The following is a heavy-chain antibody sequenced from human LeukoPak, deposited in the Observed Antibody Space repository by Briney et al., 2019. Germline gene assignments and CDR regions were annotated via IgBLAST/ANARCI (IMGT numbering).Heavy chain of an antibody. CDR1: GVSISSYY. CDR2: IYYSGST. Sequence: SETLSLTCIVSGVSISSYYWSWIRQPPGKGLEWIGFIYYSGSTNYNPSLKSRVTISVDTPKNQFSLKLRSVTAADTAVYYCARDVLGGTQFDYWGQGTLVTVSS. CDR3: ARDVLGGTQFDY. D-gene: IGHD1-26*01. V-gene: IGHV4-59*01. J-gene: IGHJ4*02.